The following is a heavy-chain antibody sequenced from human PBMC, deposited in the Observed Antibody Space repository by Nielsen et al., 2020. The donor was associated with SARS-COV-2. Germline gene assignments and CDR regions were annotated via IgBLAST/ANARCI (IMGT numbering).Heavy chain of an antibody. D-gene: IGHD3-10*01. Sequence: VRQMPGKGLEWMGIIYPGDSDTRYSPSFQGQVTISADKSISTAYLQWSSLKASDTAMYYCARRGGSGSSGPRNGMDVWGQGTTVTVSS. CDR2: IYPGDSDT. CDR3: ARRGGSGSSGPRNGMDV. J-gene: IGHJ6*02. V-gene: IGHV5-51*01.